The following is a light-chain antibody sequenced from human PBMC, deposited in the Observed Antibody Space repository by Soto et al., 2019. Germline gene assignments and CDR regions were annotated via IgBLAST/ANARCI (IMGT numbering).Light chain of an antibody. V-gene: IGKV1-5*03. CDR3: QQYNSYWT. J-gene: IGKJ1*01. CDR2: RAS. Sequence: DIQMTQSPYTLSASVGDTVTITCRASQSVSSWLAWYQQKPGKAPKLLIYRASILESGVPSRFSGSGSGTEFTLSVSSLQPDDFATYYCQQYNSYWTFGQGTKVEIK. CDR1: QSVSSW.